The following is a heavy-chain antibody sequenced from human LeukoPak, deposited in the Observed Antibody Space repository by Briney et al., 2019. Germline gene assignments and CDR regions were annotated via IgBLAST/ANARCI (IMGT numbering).Heavy chain of an antibody. CDR2: ISWNSGSI. CDR1: GFTFDDYA. Sequence: GGSLRLSCAASGFTFDDYAMHWVRQAPGKGLEWVSGISWNSGSIGYADSVKGRFTISRDNAKNSLYLQMNSLRAEDTALYYCAKGGYGALVHFDYWGQGTLVTVSS. CDR3: AKGGYGALVHFDY. V-gene: IGHV3-9*01. D-gene: IGHD6-6*01. J-gene: IGHJ4*02.